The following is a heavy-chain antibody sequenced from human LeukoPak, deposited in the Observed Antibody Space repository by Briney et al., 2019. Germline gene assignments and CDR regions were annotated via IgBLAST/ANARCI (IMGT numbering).Heavy chain of an antibody. J-gene: IGHJ6*03. CDR1: GFTFSFYS. CDR2: ISSSSSYI. Sequence: GGSLRLSCAASGFTFSFYSVTWVRQAPGKGLEWVSSISSSSSYIYYADSVKGRFTISRDNAKNSLYLQMNSLRAEDTAVYYCARGLYYYYYMDVWGKGTTVTVSS. V-gene: IGHV3-21*01. CDR3: ARGLYYYYYMDV.